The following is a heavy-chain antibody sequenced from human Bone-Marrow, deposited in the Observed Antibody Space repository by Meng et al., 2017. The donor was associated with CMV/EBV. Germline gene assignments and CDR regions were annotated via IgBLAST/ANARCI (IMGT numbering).Heavy chain of an antibody. D-gene: IGHD6-13*01. CDR2: IWYDGTKE. V-gene: IGHV3-33*03. Sequence: GGSLRLSCAASGSTFSRFGMHWVRQAPGKGLEWVAVIWYDGTKEYYADSVKGRFTISRDKSKNTLYLHINSLRAEDTAVYYCAEDSSTIYAFDIWGQGTLVTGSS. J-gene: IGHJ3*02. CDR1: GSTFSRFG. CDR3: AEDSSTIYAFDI.